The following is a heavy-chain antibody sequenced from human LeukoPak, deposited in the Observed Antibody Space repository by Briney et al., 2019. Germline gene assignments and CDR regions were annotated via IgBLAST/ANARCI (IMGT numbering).Heavy chain of an antibody. J-gene: IGHJ4*02. CDR1: GASVTSYF. CDR3: ASAKQWLAFDF. CDR2: FYNSGST. V-gene: IGHV4-59*08. D-gene: IGHD6-19*01. Sequence: KPSETLSLTCTVSGASVTSYFWSWIRQPPGKGLEWIACFYNSGSTSYGVSLKSRVTISVDTSKNQVSLKLTSVTAADTAVYYCASAKQWLAFDFWGQGNLVTVTS.